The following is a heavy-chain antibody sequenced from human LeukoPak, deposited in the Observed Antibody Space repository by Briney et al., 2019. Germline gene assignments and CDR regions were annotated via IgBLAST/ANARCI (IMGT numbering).Heavy chain of an antibody. V-gene: IGHV3-33*01. CDR3: ARDPALTYYYDSSGFY. D-gene: IGHD3-22*01. CDR1: GFTFSSYG. Sequence: GGSLRLSCAASGFTFSSYGMHWVRQAPGKGLEWVAVIWYDGSNKYYADSVKGRFTISRDNSKNTLYLQMNSLRAEDTAVYYCARDPALTYYYDSSGFYWGQGTLVTASS. J-gene: IGHJ4*02. CDR2: IWYDGSNK.